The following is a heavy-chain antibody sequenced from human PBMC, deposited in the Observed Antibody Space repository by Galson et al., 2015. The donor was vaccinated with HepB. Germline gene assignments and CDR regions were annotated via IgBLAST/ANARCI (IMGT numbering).Heavy chain of an antibody. CDR2: ISGSGGST. Sequence: SLRLSCAASGFTFMNYAMSWVRQAPGKGLEWVSLISGSGGSTNYADSVKGRFTISRDNSKNMLYLQMNSLRVEDMAKYYCARLHSNTWFDVFDFWGQGTTVAVSS. J-gene: IGHJ3*01. CDR3: ARLHSNTWFDVFDF. CDR1: GFTFMNYA. V-gene: IGHV3-23*01. D-gene: IGHD6-13*01.